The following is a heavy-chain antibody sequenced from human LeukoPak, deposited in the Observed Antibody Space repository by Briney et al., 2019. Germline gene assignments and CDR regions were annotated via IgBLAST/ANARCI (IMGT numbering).Heavy chain of an antibody. Sequence: SETLSLTCTVSGGPISSYYWSWIRQPPGKGLGGIGYIYYSGSTNYNPSLKSRVTISVDTSKNQFSLKLSSVTAADTAVYYCARGGGYCSGGSCHIDYWGQGTLVTVSS. J-gene: IGHJ4*02. D-gene: IGHD2-15*01. V-gene: IGHV4-59*01. CDR2: IYYSGST. CDR1: GGPISSYY. CDR3: ARGGGYCSGGSCHIDY.